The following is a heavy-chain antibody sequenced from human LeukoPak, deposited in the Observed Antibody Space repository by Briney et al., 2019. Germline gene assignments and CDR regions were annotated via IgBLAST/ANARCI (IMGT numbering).Heavy chain of an antibody. V-gene: IGHV3-7*01. CDR1: GFTFSSYW. J-gene: IGHJ3*02. D-gene: IGHD6-13*01. Sequence: GGSLRLSCAASGFTFSSYWMSWVRQAPGKGLEWVANIKQDGSEKYYVDSVKGRFTISRDNAKNSLYLQMNSLRAEDTAVYYCARLAAAGTDDAFDIWGQGTMVTVSS. CDR3: ARLAAAGTDDAFDI. CDR2: IKQDGSEK.